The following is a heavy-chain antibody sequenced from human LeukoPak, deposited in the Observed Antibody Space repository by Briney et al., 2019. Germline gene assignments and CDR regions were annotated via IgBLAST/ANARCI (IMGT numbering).Heavy chain of an antibody. CDR3: AREWSHYYHYYGMDV. CDR1: GGSISSYY. V-gene: IGHV4-4*07. CDR2: IYTSGST. Sequence: KTSETLSLTCTVSGGSISSYYWSWVRQPAGKGLEWIGCIYTSGSTNYNPSLKSRVTMSVDTSKNQFSLKLSSVTAADTAVYYCAREWSHYYHYYGMDVWGQGTTVTVSS. D-gene: IGHD3-3*01. J-gene: IGHJ6*02.